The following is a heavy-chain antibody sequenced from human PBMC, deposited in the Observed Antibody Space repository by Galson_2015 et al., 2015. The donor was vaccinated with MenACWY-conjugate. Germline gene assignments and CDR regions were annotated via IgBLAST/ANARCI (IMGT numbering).Heavy chain of an antibody. CDR3: VREYRGGSFDY. D-gene: IGHD1-26*01. Sequence: SVKVSCKASGYTFTTYYMHWVRQAPGQGLEWMGIIRPSGDDGTTYAQKFQGRVTMTRDTSTSTVYMDPSSLRSEDTAVYYCVREYRGGSFDYWGQGTLVTVSS. V-gene: IGHV1-46*01. J-gene: IGHJ4*02. CDR2: IRPSGDDGT. CDR1: GYTFTTYY.